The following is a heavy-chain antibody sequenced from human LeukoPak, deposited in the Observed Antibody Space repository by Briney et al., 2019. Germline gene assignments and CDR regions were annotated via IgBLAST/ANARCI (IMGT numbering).Heavy chain of an antibody. D-gene: IGHD1-1*01. J-gene: IGHJ6*02. CDR1: GFTFSSYG. CDR2: IWYDGSNK. V-gene: IGHV3-33*01. CDR3: ARSTKVFYYYYGMDV. Sequence: GGSLRLSCAASGFTFSSYGMHWVRQAPGKGLEWVAVIWYDGSNKYYADSVKGRFTISRDNSKNTLYLQMNSLRAEDTAVYYCARSTKVFYYYYGMDVWGQGTTVTVSS.